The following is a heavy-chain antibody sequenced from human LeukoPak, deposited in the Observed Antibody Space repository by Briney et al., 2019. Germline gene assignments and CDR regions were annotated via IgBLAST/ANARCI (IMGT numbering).Heavy chain of an antibody. J-gene: IGHJ6*03. CDR1: GYTFTGYY. CDR3: ARGEGYSSGWYSDYYYYMDV. CDR2: IIPIFGTA. D-gene: IGHD6-19*01. Sequence: SVKVSCKASGYTFTGYYMHWVRQAPGQGLEWMGGIIPIFGTANYAQKFQGRVTITADKSTSTAYMELSSLRSEDTAVYYCARGEGYSSGWYSDYYYYMDVWGKGTTVTVSS. V-gene: IGHV1-69*06.